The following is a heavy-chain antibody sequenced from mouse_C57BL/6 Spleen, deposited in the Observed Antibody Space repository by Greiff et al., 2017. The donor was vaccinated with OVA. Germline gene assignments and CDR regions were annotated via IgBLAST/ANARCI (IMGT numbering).Heavy chain of an antibody. CDR1: GYTFTDHT. V-gene: IGHV1-78*01. J-gene: IGHJ4*01. CDR2: IYPRDGST. Sequence: VQVVESDAELVKPGASVKISCKVSGYTFTDHTIHWMKQRPEQGLEWIGYIYPRDGSTKYNEKFKGKATLTADKSSSTAYMQLNSLTSEDSAVYFCARCLRAGYYAMDYWGQGTSVTVSS. CDR3: ARCLRAGYYAMDY. D-gene: IGHD1-1*01.